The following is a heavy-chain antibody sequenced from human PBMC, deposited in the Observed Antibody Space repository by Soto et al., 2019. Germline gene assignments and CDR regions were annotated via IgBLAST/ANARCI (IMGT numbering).Heavy chain of an antibody. CDR1: VYSFTSYW. CDR2: IYPGDSDT. J-gene: IGHJ6*02. CDR3: ARHVGDSSSWYYYYYGMDV. D-gene: IGHD6-13*01. Sequence: GESLKISCKVSVYSFTSYWIGWVRQMPGKGLEWMGIIYPGDSDTRYSPSFQGQVTISADKSISTAYLQWSSLKASDTAMYYCARHVGDSSSWYYYYYGMDVWGQGTTVTVSS. V-gene: IGHV5-51*01.